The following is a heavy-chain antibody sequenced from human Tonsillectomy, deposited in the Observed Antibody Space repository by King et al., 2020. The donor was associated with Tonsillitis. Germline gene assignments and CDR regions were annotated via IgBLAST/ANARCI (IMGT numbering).Heavy chain of an antibody. CDR2: INPNSGGT. V-gene: IGHV1-2*02. CDR1: GYTFTGYY. D-gene: IGHD1-26*01. J-gene: IGHJ4*02. CDR3: ARARGGSYLFAY. Sequence: VQLVQSGAEVKKPGASVKVSCKASGYTFTGYYIHWVRQAPGQGLEWRGWINPNSGGTDYAQKFQGRVTMTRDTFITTAYMDLSRLRSDDTALYYCARARGGSYLFAYWGQGTLVTVSS.